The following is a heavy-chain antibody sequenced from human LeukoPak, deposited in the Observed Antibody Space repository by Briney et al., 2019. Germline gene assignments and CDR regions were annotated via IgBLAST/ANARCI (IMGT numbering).Heavy chain of an antibody. CDR1: GFTFNNSG. CDR2: ISNDGGGT. J-gene: IGHJ5*02. V-gene: IGHV3-23*01. CDR3: AKGSSGYFADL. D-gene: IGHD3-22*01. Sequence: GGSLRLSCAASGFTFNNSGLIWVRQAPGNGLEWVAAISNDGGGTMYAAFVEGRFTISRDNSKNTLFLQMNSLRAEDTALYYCAKGSSGYFADLWGQGTLVTVPS.